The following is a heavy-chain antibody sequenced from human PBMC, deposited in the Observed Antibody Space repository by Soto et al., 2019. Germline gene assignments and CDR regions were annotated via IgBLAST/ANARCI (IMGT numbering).Heavy chain of an antibody. J-gene: IGHJ5*02. CDR1: GFTFSDYY. V-gene: IGHV3-11*01. CDR2: ISSSGSPI. CDR3: ARDHTDITMGRAYNWFDP. Sequence: QVQLVESGGGLVKPGGSLRLSCAASGFTFSDYYMSWIRQAPGKGLEWVSYISSSGSPIYYADSVKGRFTISRDNAQNSLYLQMNSMRAEDTAVYYCARDHTDITMGRAYNWFDPWGQGTLVTVSS. D-gene: IGHD3-10*01.